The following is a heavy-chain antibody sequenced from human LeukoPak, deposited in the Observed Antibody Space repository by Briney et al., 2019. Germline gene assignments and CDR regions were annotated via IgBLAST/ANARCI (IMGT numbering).Heavy chain of an antibody. CDR1: GGSINSYY. CDR2: SYYSGST. V-gene: IGHV4-59*01. J-gene: IGHJ5*02. Sequence: PSETLSLTCTVSGGSINSYYWSWIRQPPGEGLEWIGYSYYSGSTNYNPSLKSRVTISVDTSKNQFSLKLSSVTAADTAVYYCARIGSWYLDWFDPWGQGTLVTVSS. CDR3: ARIGSWYLDWFDP. D-gene: IGHD6-13*01.